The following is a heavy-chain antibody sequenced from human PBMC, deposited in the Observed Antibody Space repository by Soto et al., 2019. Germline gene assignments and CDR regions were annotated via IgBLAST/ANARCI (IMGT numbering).Heavy chain of an antibody. V-gene: IGHV4-59*01. Sequence: SETLSLTCTVSGGSISSYYWSCIRQPPGKGLEWSGYIYYSGSTNYNPSLKSRVTISVDTSKNQFSLKLSSVTAADTAVYYCARDRVVSPEDNWFDPWGQGTLVTVSS. J-gene: IGHJ5*02. CDR2: IYYSGST. D-gene: IGHD2-21*01. CDR1: GGSISSYY. CDR3: ARDRVVSPEDNWFDP.